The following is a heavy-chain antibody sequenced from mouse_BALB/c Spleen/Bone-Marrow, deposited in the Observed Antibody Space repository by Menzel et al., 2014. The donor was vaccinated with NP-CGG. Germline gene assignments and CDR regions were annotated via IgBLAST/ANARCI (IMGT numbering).Heavy chain of an antibody. V-gene: IGHV4-1*02. D-gene: IGHD1-1*01. J-gene: IGHJ3*01. CDR2: INPDSSTI. Sequence: EVQLQESGGGLVQPGGSLKLSCAASGFDFSRYWMSWVRQAPGKGLEWIGEINPDSSTINYTPSLKDKFIISRDNAKNTLYLQVSKVRSEDTALYYCSRLYYYGNFAYWGQGTLVTVSA. CDR3: SRLYYYGNFAY. CDR1: GFDFSRYW.